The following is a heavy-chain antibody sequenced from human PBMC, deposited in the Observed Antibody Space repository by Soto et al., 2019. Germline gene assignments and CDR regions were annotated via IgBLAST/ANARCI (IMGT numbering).Heavy chain of an antibody. CDR1: GFTFSSYG. V-gene: IGHV3-30*18. Sequence: QVQLVESGGGVVQHGRSLRLSCAASGFTFSSYGMHWVRQAPGKGLEWVAVISYDGSNKYYADSVKGRFTISRDNSKNTLYLQMNSLRAEDTAVYYCAKSLVGATDYYYGMDVWGQGTTVTVSS. CDR2: ISYDGSNK. CDR3: AKSLVGATDYYYGMDV. J-gene: IGHJ6*02. D-gene: IGHD1-26*01.